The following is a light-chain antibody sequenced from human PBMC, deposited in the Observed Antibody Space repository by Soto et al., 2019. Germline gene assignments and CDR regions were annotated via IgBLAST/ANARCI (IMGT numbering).Light chain of an antibody. CDR1: QSVRSN. J-gene: IGKJ1*01. CDR3: QQYNDWPQT. Sequence: EIVMTQSRVTLSVSPGERATLSCRASQSVRSNLAWYQQKPGQAPSLLIYGAFTRATGIPTRFSGTGSGTEFTLTISSLQSEDFALYYCQQYNDWPQTFGQGTKVDIK. V-gene: IGKV3-15*01. CDR2: GAF.